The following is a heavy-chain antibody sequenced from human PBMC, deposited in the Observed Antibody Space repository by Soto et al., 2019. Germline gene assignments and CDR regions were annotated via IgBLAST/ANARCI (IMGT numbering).Heavy chain of an antibody. CDR2: FISDGSST. V-gene: IGHV3-74*01. D-gene: IGHD3-3*01. CDR3: ARDNYDFWSGPDNAFDI. CDR1: GFTFSSYW. Sequence: GGSLRLSCAASGFTFSSYWMHWVRQAPGKGLVWVSRFISDGSSTSYSDSVKGRFTISRDNAKNTLYLQMNSLRAEDTAVYYCARDNYDFWSGPDNAFDIWGQGTMVTVSS. J-gene: IGHJ3*02.